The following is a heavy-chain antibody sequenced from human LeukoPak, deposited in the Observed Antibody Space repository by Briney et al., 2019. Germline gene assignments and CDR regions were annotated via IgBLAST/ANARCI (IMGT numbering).Heavy chain of an antibody. Sequence: GGSHRLSCAASGFTFSSYAMHWVRQAPSKGLECVAVILYDVSNKYYAESVKCRFTISRDNSKNTLYLQMNSLRAEDTAVYYCARQITTLTYGGFDYWGQGTLFTVSS. D-gene: IGHD3-3*01. J-gene: IGHJ4*02. V-gene: IGHV3-30*04. CDR2: ILYDVSNK. CDR1: GFTFSSYA. CDR3: ARQITTLTYGGFDY.